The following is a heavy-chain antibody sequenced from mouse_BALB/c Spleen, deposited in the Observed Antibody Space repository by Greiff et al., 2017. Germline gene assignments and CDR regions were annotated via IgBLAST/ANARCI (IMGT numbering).Heavy chain of an antibody. CDR1: GYSFTGYY. CDR2: ISCYNGAT. Sequence: LVKTGASVKISCKASGYSFTGYYMHWVKQSHGKSLEWIGYISCYNGATSYNQKFKGKATFTVDTSSSTAYMQFNSLTSEDSAVYYCARRYYGSSYDYFDYWGQGTTLTVSS. J-gene: IGHJ2*01. CDR3: ARRYYGSSYDYFDY. V-gene: IGHV1S34*01. D-gene: IGHD1-1*01.